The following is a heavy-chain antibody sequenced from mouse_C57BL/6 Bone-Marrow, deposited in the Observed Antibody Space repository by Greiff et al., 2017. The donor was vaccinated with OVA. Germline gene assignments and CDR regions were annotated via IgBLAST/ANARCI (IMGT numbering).Heavy chain of an antibody. D-gene: IGHD1-1*02. CDR2: ISSGGDYI. J-gene: IGHJ4*01. V-gene: IGHV5-9-1*02. CDR3: TRGSYLYAMDY. Sequence: DVQLVESGEGLVKPGGSLKLSCAASGFTFSSYAMSWVRQTPEKRLEWVAYISSGGDYIYYADTVKGRFTISRDNARNTLYLQMSSLKSEDTAMYYCTRGSYLYAMDYWGQGTSVPVSS. CDR1: GFTFSSYA.